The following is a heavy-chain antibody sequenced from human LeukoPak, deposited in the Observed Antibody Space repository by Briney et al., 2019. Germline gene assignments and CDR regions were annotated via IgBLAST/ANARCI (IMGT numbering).Heavy chain of an antibody. V-gene: IGHV3-53*01. J-gene: IGHJ4*02. Sequence: PGGSLRLSCAAAGFTVSSNYMSWVRQAPGKGLEWVSVIYSGGKTYSADSVKGRFTISRDNSKNTLYLQMNSLRAEDTAVYYCARDGGSGNPRFDSWGQGTLVTVSS. CDR2: IYSGGKT. CDR3: ARDGGSGNPRFDS. D-gene: IGHD3-10*01. CDR1: GFTVSSNY.